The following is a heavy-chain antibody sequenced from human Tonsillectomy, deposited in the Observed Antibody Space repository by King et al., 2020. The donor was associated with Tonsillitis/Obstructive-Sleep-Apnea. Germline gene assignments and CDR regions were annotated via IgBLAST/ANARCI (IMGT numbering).Heavy chain of an antibody. V-gene: IGHV1-46*01. J-gene: IGHJ3*02. CDR3: AILWGGSSTDAFDI. CDR1: GYTFTSYY. D-gene: IGHD2-15*01. Sequence: QLVQSGAEVKKPGASVKVSCKASGYTFTSYYMHWVRQAPGQGLEWMGIINPSGGSASYARKFQGRVTMTRDTSTSTAYMERSSLRSGDTAVYYCAILWGGSSTDAFDIWGQGTMVTVSS. CDR2: INPSGGSA.